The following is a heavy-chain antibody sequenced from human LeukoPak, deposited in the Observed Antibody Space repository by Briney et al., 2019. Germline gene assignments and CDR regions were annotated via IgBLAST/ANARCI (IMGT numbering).Heavy chain of an antibody. V-gene: IGHV4-39*07. CDR2: IYYSGST. D-gene: IGHD5-18*01. Sequence: PSETLSLTCTVSGGSISSSSYYWGWIRQPPGKGLEWIGSIYYSGSTYYNPSLKSRVTISVDTSKNQFSLKLSSVTAADTAVYYCARVRRYSLVYWGQGTLVTVSS. J-gene: IGHJ4*02. CDR3: ARVRRYSLVY. CDR1: GGSISSSSYY.